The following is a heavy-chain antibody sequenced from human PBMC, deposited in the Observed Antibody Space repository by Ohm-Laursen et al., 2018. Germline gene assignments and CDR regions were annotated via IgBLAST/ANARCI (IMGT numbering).Heavy chain of an antibody. J-gene: IGHJ6*02. CDR3: AKDIAGRSMIVAWYDMDV. V-gene: IGHV3-74*01. CDR1: GFTFSSYW. D-gene: IGHD3-22*01. Sequence: SLRLSCAASGFTFSSYWMHWVRQAPGKGLEWVSATSGSGGSTYYADSVKGRFTISRDNAKNSLYLQMNSLRAEDTALYYCAKDIAGRSMIVAWYDMDVWGQGTKVTVSS. CDR2: TSGSGGST.